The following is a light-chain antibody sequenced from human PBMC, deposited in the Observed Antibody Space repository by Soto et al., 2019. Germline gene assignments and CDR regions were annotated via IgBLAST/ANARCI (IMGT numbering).Light chain of an antibody. CDR1: RSVSSRF. CDR2: GAS. CDR3: QQYGYSPYT. V-gene: IGKV3-20*01. Sequence: EIMLTQSPGTLSLSPGERVTLSCWASRSVSSRFLAWYQQKPGQAPRVLIYGASSRATGIPDRFSGSGSGSDFTLTISRLEPEDVAVYYGQQYGYSPYTFGQGTKLEIK. J-gene: IGKJ2*01.